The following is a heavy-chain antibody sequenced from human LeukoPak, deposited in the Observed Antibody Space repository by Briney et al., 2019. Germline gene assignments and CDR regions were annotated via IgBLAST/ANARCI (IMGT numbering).Heavy chain of an antibody. CDR1: GYTFTSYD. CDR3: ASEVNWNYGHYMDV. D-gene: IGHD1-7*01. Sequence: GSLKVSCKASGYTFTSYDINWVPEGTGQRLEWMGWMNPNSGNTGYAPKFQGRVTMTRNTSISTGYMQLSSLRSEDTAVYYCASEVNWNYGHYMDVWGKGTPVTVSS. V-gene: IGHV1-8*01. J-gene: IGHJ6*03. CDR2: MNPNSGNT.